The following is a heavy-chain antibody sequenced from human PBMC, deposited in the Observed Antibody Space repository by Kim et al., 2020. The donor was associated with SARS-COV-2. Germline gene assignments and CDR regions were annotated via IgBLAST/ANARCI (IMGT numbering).Heavy chain of an antibody. CDR3: ARPLTDYGDYRY. Sequence: YVGSVKGRFTISRDNAKTSVFLQMNSLRAEDTAVYYCARPLTDYGDYRYWGQGTLVAVSS. J-gene: IGHJ4*02. V-gene: IGHV3-7*01. D-gene: IGHD4-17*01.